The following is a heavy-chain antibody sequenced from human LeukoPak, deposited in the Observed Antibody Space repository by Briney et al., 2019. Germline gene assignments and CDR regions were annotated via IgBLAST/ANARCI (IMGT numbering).Heavy chain of an antibody. CDR3: AKDFREPQPTMEGDY. CDR2: ISGSGGST. Sequence: TGGSLRLSCAASGFTFSSYAMSWVRQAPGKGLEWVSAISGSGGSTYYADYVKGRFTISRDNSKNTLYLQMNSLRAEDTAVYYCAKDFREPQPTMEGDYWGQGTLVTVSS. CDR1: GFTFSSYA. V-gene: IGHV3-23*01. D-gene: IGHD1-14*01. J-gene: IGHJ4*02.